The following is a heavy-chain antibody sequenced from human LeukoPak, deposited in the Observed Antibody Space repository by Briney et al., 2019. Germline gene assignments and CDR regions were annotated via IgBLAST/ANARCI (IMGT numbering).Heavy chain of an antibody. D-gene: IGHD3-22*01. J-gene: IGHJ3*02. V-gene: IGHV4-34*01. CDR1: GGSFSAFF. CDR3: ATRGDYSDTSGNSYDALDI. CDR2: VGHSGSA. Sequence: PSETLSLTCAVSGGSFSAFFWRWIRQPPGKGLEWIGDVGHSGSADYNLSLKSRVTVSADPSKTQFSLKLTSVTAADTAVYYCATRGDYSDTSGNSYDALDIWGQGTMVTVSS.